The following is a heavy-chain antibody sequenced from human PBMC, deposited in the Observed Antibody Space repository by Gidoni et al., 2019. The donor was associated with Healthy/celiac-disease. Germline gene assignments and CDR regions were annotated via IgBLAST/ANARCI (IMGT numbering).Heavy chain of an antibody. V-gene: IGHV3-9*01. J-gene: IGHJ4*02. CDR1: GFTFDDYA. CDR2: ISWNSGSI. Sequence: EVQLVESGGGLVQPGRSLRLSCAASGFTFDDYAMHWVRQAPGKGLEWVSGISWNSGSIGYADSVKGRFTISRDNAKNSLYLQMNSLRAEDTALYYCARNGGVIVKGGYYFDYWGQGTLVTVSS. D-gene: IGHD3-16*02. CDR3: ARNGGVIVKGGYYFDY.